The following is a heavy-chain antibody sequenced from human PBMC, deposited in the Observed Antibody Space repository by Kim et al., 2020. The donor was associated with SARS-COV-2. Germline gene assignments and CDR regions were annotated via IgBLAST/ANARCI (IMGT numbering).Heavy chain of an antibody. Sequence: GGSLRLSCAASGFSFSDYYMSWIRQAPGKGPEYVSHISTSGTTKYYADSVKGRFTISRDNAENSLYLQMNSLRGEDTAVYYCAREGYVGGSDWSVVTSWGQGTLVTVSS. CDR2: ISTSGTTK. J-gene: IGHJ5*02. D-gene: IGHD6-19*01. CDR1: GFSFSDYY. V-gene: IGHV3-11*01. CDR3: AREGYVGGSDWSVVTS.